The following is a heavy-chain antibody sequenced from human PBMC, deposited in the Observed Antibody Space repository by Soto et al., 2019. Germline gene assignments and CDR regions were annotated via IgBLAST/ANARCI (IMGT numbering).Heavy chain of an antibody. CDR1: GGSISSYY. CDR3: ARDYYGSGSYYKRGPYYYGMDV. D-gene: IGHD3-10*01. V-gene: IGHV4-59*01. J-gene: IGHJ6*02. CDR2: IYYRGST. Sequence: SETLSLTCTVSGGSISSYYWSWIRQPPGKGLEWIGYIYYRGSTNYNPSLKSRVTISVDTSKNQFSLKLSSVTAADTAVYYCARDYYGSGSYYKRGPYYYGMDVWGQGTTVTVSS.